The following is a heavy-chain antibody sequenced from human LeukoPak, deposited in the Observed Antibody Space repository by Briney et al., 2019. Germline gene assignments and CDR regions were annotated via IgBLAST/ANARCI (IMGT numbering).Heavy chain of an antibody. CDR1: GVSISSSYSY. CDR2: IYYTGNT. V-gene: IGHV4-39*01. D-gene: IGHD5-18*01. CDR3: ARQDTAMVTLDY. Sequence: SETLSLTCTVSGVSISSSYSYWGWIRQPPGMGLEWIGSIYYTGNTYYNASLKSQVSISIDTSKNQFSLKLTSVTAADTAVYYCARQDTAMVTLDYWGQGTLVTVSS. J-gene: IGHJ4*02.